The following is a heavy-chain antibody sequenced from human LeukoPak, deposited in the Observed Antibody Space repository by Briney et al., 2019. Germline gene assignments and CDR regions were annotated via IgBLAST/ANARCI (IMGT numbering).Heavy chain of an antibody. D-gene: IGHD2-2*01. V-gene: IGHV3-48*01. Sequence: GGSLRLSCAASGFTFSSYAMHWVRQAPGKGLEWVSYIRSGSSPIYYADSVKGRFTISRDNAKNSLYLEMNSLRVEDTAVYYCVRDPDALDYWGQGTLVTVSS. J-gene: IGHJ4*02. CDR2: IRSGSSPI. CDR1: GFTFSSYA. CDR3: VRDPDALDY.